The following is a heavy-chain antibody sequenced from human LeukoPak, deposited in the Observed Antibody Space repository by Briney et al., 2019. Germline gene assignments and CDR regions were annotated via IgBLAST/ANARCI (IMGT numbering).Heavy chain of an antibody. J-gene: IGHJ4*02. V-gene: IGHV3-23*01. CDR1: GFTFSTYA. Sequence: PAESLRLSCAASGFTFSTYAMSWVRQAPGKGLEWVSAISRSGGSTYYADSVKGRFTISRDNSKNTLYLQMNSLRAEDTAVYYCAKASGSGTYYKSPFDYWGQGTLVTVSS. D-gene: IGHD3-10*01. CDR3: AKASGSGTYYKSPFDY. CDR2: ISRSGGST.